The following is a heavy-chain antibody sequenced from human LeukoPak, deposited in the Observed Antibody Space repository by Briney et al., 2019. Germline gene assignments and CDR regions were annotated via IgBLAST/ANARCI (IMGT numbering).Heavy chain of an antibody. D-gene: IGHD1-7*01. CDR1: GASIRSYY. CDR2: IYYSGST. V-gene: IGHV4-59*01. J-gene: IGHJ4*02. CDR3: ARGGGELPLDY. Sequence: SETLSLTCSVSGASIRSYYWSWIRQPPGKGLEWIGYIYYSGSTNYNPSLKSRVTISVDTSKNQFSLKLSSVTAADTAVYYCARGGGELPLDYWGQGTLVTVSS.